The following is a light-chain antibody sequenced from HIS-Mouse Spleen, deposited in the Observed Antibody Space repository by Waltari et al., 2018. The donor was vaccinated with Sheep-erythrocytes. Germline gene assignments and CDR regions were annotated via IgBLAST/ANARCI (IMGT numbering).Light chain of an antibody. Sequence: SYVLTQPPSVSVAPGQTARIPCGGNNIGSKSGHWYQQKPGQAPGLVVYDDSDRPSGIPERFSGSNSGNTTTLTISRVEAGDEADYYCQVWDSSSDHVVFGGGTKLTVL. CDR2: DDS. CDR3: QVWDSSSDHVV. J-gene: IGLJ2*01. CDR1: NIGSKS. V-gene: IGLV3-21*02.